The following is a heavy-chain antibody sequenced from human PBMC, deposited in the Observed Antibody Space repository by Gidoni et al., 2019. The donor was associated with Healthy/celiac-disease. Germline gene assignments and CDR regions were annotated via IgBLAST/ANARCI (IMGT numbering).Heavy chain of an antibody. CDR2: ISYDGSNK. CDR1: GFTFSSYG. D-gene: IGHD2-15*01. Sequence: QVQLVESGGGVVQPGRSLRLSCAASGFTFSSYGMHWVPQAPGKGLEWVAVISYDGSNKYYADSVKGRFTISRDNSKNTLYLQMNSLRAEDTAVYYCAKDRGYCSGDSCYSDRYYYYGMDVWGQGTTVTVSS. J-gene: IGHJ6*02. CDR3: AKDRGYCSGDSCYSDRYYYYGMDV. V-gene: IGHV3-30*18.